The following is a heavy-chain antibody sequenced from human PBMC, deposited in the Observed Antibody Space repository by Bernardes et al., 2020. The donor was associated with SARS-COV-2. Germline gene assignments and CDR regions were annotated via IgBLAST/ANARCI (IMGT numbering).Heavy chain of an antibody. CDR2: ISYDGRTR. D-gene: IGHD2-2*01. CDR3: ARADGTSTMCHRGAYGV. Sequence: GGSLRLSCAASGFSFSSYWMHWVRQVPGKGLVWVSRISYDGRTRDYADSVKGRFTISRDNAKNIVSLQMNSLRGDDTAVYYCARADGTSTMCHRGAYGVWAHGTLVTVSS. V-gene: IGHV3-74*01. J-gene: IGHJ3*01. CDR1: GFSFSSYW.